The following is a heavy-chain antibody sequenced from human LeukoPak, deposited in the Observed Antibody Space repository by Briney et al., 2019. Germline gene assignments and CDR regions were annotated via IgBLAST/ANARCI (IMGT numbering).Heavy chain of an antibody. CDR1: GGSISSYY. CDR3: ARPHCGGGSCYPGAASDY. Sequence: SETLSLTCTVSGGSISSYYWSWIRQPPGKGLEWIGYIYYSGSTNYNPSLKSRVTISVDTSKNQFSLKLSSVTAADTAVYYCARPHCGGGSCYPGAASDYWGQGILVTVSS. D-gene: IGHD2-15*01. J-gene: IGHJ4*02. CDR2: IYYSGST. V-gene: IGHV4-59*12.